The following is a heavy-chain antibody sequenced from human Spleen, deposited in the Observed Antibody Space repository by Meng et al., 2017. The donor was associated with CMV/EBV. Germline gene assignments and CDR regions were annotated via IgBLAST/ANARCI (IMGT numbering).Heavy chain of an antibody. J-gene: IGHJ4*02. CDR2: INPITGNP. D-gene: IGHD2-15*01. V-gene: IGHV7-4-1*02. CDR3: ARLYCSGGSCYTIDY. CDR1: GYSVTGYA. Sequence: LLVLSVSDLHKPGASGHVYVMAAGYSVTGYAMNWVRQAPGKGLQWMGWINPITGNPTYAQCFTGRFVISFDTSFSTAYLQISTLKAADTAVYYCARLYCSGGSCYTIDYWGQGTLVTVSS.